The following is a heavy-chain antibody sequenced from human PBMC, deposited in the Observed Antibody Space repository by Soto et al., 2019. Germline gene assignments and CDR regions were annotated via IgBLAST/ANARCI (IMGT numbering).Heavy chain of an antibody. CDR2: ISSSSTYI. CDR1: GFTFSTYS. J-gene: IGHJ6*02. Sequence: GGSLRLSCAASGFTFSTYSMNWVRQAPGKGLEWVSSISSSSTYIYCADSVKGRFTISRDNAKNSLYLQMNSLRAEDTAVYYCARYDSSGYYWPYYYYGMDVWGQGTTVTVSS. CDR3: ARYDSSGYYWPYYYYGMDV. D-gene: IGHD3-22*01. V-gene: IGHV3-21*01.